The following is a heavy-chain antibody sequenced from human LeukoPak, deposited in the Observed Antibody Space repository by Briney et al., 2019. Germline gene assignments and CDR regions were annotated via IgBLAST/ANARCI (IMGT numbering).Heavy chain of an antibody. D-gene: IGHD1-26*01. V-gene: IGHV4-34*01. J-gene: IGHJ3*02. CDR3: ARDRRSGTYSHAFDI. CDR1: GGSFSGYH. Sequence: PSETLSLTCAVYGGSFSGYHWSWIRQSPGKGLEWIGSIYHSGSTYYNPSLKSRVTISVDTSKNQFSLKLSSVTASDTAVFYCARDRRSGTYSHAFDIWGQGTMVTVSS. CDR2: IYHSGST.